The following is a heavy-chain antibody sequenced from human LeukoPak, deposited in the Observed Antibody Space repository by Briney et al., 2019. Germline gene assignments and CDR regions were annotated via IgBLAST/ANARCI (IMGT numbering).Heavy chain of an antibody. CDR1: GGTFSSYA. V-gene: IGHV1-69*13. J-gene: IGHJ4*02. CDR3: ATPYSYGRH. Sequence: GASVTVSCKASGGTFSSYAISWVRQAPGQGLEWMGGIIPIFGTANYAQKFQGRVTITADESTSTAYMELSSLRSEDTAVYYRATPYSYGRHWGQGTLVTVSS. D-gene: IGHD5-18*01. CDR2: IIPIFGTA.